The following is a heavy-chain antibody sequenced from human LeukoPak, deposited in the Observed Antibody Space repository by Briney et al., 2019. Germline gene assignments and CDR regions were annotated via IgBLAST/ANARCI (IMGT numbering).Heavy chain of an antibody. J-gene: IGHJ2*01. CDR3: AKDSSPYYYDSSGYYPYWYFDL. D-gene: IGHD3-22*01. V-gene: IGHV3-23*01. CDR1: GLTFSSYA. Sequence: GESLRPSCAASGLTFSSYAMRWVRQATGGGLEWVLSISGSGGSTYYADSVKGPFTISRDNSKNTLYLQMNSLRADDTAVYYCAKDSSPYYYDSSGYYPYWYFDLWGRGTLVTVSS. CDR2: ISGSGGST.